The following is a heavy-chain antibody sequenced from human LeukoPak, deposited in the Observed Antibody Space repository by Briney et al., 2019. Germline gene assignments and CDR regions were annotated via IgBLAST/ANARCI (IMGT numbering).Heavy chain of an antibody. Sequence: ASVKVSCKASGYTFTSNGISWVRQAPGQGLEWMGWISGYNGNTKYAQKLQGRVTMPTDTSTNTAYMELRSLRSDDTAVYYCARDYLGPYYFDYWGQGTLVTVSS. D-gene: IGHD3-10*01. CDR2: ISGYNGNT. CDR1: GYTFTSNG. V-gene: IGHV1-18*01. J-gene: IGHJ4*02. CDR3: ARDYLGPYYFDY.